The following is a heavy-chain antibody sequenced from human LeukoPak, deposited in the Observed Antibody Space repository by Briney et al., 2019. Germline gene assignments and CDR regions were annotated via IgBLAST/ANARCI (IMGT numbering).Heavy chain of an antibody. D-gene: IGHD3-10*01. V-gene: IGHV3-23*01. CDR2: VYGNGDGI. CDR3: AKLGVRSSAGEDY. J-gene: IGHJ4*02. CDR1: GFDFSTYV. Sequence: GGSLRLSCAASGFDFSTYVMYWVRQAPGKGLKWVSAVYGNGDGISYADSVKGRFTISRDNSKNTLYLQMNSLRPGDTALYYCAKLGVRSSAGEDYWGQGTLVTVSS.